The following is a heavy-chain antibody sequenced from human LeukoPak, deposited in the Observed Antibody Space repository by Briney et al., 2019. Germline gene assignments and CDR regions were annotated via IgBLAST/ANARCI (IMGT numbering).Heavy chain of an antibody. D-gene: IGHD3-3*01. V-gene: IGHV3-23*01. CDR2: IIGSGGST. J-gene: IGHJ4*02. CDR1: RFTFSSYA. Sequence: GGSLRLSCAASRFTFSSYAMSWVRQAPGKGLEWVSAIIGSGGSTYYADSVKGRFTISRDNSKNTLYLQMNSLRAEDTAVYYCAKEGTYYDFWSTPYYFDYWGQGTLVTVSS. CDR3: AKEGTYYDFWSTPYYFDY.